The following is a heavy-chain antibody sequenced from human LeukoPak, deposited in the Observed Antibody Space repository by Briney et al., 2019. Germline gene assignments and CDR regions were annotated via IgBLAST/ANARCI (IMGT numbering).Heavy chain of an antibody. D-gene: IGHD3-3*01. CDR1: GYTFTSYD. CDR3: ARAYDFWSGYSALYYFDY. Sequence: ASVKVSCKASGYTFTSYDINWVRQATGQGLDWMGWMNPNSGNTGYAQKFQGRVTITRNTSISTAYMELSSLRSEDTAVYYCARAYDFWSGYSALYYFDYWGQGTLVTVSS. V-gene: IGHV1-8*03. CDR2: MNPNSGNT. J-gene: IGHJ4*02.